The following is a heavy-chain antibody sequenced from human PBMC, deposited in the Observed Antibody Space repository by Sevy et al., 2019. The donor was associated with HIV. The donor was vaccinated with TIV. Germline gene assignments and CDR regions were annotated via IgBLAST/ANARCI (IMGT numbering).Heavy chain of an antibody. D-gene: IGHD5-12*01. CDR3: VKDKVDGDSGYVLFDF. CDR1: GFTFDDYA. J-gene: IGHJ4*02. Sequence: GGSLRLSCAASGFTFDDYAMHWVRQAPGKGLEWVSGLSRHSGTIGYADSVKGRITMARDNARNSLYLQMNSLRAEGTASYDSVKDKVDGDSGYVLFDFWGQGTLVTVSS. V-gene: IGHV3-9*01. CDR2: LSRHSGTI.